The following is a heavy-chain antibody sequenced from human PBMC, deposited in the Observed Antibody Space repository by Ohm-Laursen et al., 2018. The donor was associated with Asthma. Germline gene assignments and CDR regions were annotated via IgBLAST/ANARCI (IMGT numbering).Heavy chain of an antibody. V-gene: IGHV3-21*01. D-gene: IGHD1-26*01. CDR1: GYTFSRYS. CDR3: ARNGPEWVLLGREYSLHH. CDR2: ISTASSFI. J-gene: IGHJ1*01. Sequence: SLRLSCAASGYTFSRYSIHWVRQIPGKGLEWVAPISTASSFIYYADSVRGRFTTSRDNARNSVYLQMNSLRAEDTALYYCARNGPEWVLLGREYSLHHWGEGTLVTVSS.